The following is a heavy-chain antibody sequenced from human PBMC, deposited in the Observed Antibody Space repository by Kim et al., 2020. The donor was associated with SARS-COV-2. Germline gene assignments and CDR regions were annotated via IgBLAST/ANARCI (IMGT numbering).Heavy chain of an antibody. CDR1: GGSVSSGSYY. CDR3: AGARGSSWYGSHYYYYGMDV. J-gene: IGHJ6*02. V-gene: IGHV4-61*01. D-gene: IGHD6-13*01. CDR2: IYYSGST. Sequence: SETLSLTCTVSGGSVSSGSYYWSWIRQPPGKGLEWIGYIYYSGSTNYNPSLKSRVTISVDTSKNQFSLKLSSVTAADTAVYYCAGARGSSWYGSHYYYYGMDVWGQGTTVIVSS.